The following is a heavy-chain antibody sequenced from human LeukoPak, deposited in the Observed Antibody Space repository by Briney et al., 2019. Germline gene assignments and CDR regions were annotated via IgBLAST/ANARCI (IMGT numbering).Heavy chain of an antibody. CDR3: ARTGEGYAFDI. J-gene: IGHJ3*02. V-gene: IGHV3-74*01. CDR2: LNSDGSST. CDR1: GFSFSIYW. Sequence: PGGSLRLSCAASGFSFSIYWMHWVRQAPGKGLVWVSRLNSDGSSTSYAGYVKGRFTISRDNAKNTLYLQMNSLRAEDTAVYYCARTGEGYAFDIWGQGTMVTVSS. D-gene: IGHD1-26*01.